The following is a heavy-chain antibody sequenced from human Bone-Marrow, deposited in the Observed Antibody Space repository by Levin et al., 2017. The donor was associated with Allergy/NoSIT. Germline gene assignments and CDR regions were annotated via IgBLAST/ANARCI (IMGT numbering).Heavy chain of an antibody. CDR1: GGSISSYNW. V-gene: IGHV4-4*02. CDR3: ARGGGYYFDY. CDR2: IYHSGST. J-gene: IGHJ4*02. D-gene: IGHD2-15*01. Sequence: PSQTLSLTCAVSGGSISSYNWWNWVRQPPGKGLEWIGEIYHSGSTNYNPSLKSRVTISVDKSENQFSLKLTSVTAADTAVYYCARGGGYYFDYWGQGTLVTVSS.